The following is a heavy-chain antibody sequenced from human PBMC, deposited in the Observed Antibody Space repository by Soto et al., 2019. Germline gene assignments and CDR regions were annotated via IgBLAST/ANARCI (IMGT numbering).Heavy chain of an antibody. CDR2: INANSGGA. Sequence: QVQLVQSGAEVKKPGASVRVSCKGLGYTFTGYYIHWIRQAPGQGLEWLAWINANSGGASHAQKFQGRVTMTRDTYISTVYMELSRLTSDDTAVYYCAREKIVAGFYYGLDVWGQGNTVTVSS. CDR1: GYTFTGYY. D-gene: IGHD5-12*01. V-gene: IGHV1-2*02. CDR3: AREKIVAGFYYGLDV. J-gene: IGHJ6*02.